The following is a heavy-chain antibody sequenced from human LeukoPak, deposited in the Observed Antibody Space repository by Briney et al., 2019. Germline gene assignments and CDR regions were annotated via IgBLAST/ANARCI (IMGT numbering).Heavy chain of an antibody. CDR3: VRDYSNFVQGD. CDR1: GDSISSSHYY. V-gene: IGHV4-39*02. D-gene: IGHD4-11*01. Sequence: PSETLSLTCTVSGDSISSSHYYWGWIRQSPGKGLEWIGSIYSGGETHYNPSLNSRVTIFLDTSKNRFSLNLISVTATDTAVYYCVRDYSNFVQGDWGQGTLATVSS. J-gene: IGHJ4*02. CDR2: IYSGGET.